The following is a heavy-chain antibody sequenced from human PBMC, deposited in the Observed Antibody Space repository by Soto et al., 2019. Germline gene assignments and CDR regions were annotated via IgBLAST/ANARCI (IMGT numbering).Heavy chain of an antibody. V-gene: IGHV4-4*07. J-gene: IGHJ4*02. CDR1: GCSIIGYY. Sequence: SETLSLPGTVSGCSIIGYYWHCIRQPAGKGLEWIGRIYSDGSTNYNPSLKSRVTMSVDTSKNQFSLKLTSMTAADTAMYYCARMRAAGTFDYWGQGTLVTVSS. CDR3: ARMRAAGTFDY. D-gene: IGHD6-13*01. CDR2: IYSDGST.